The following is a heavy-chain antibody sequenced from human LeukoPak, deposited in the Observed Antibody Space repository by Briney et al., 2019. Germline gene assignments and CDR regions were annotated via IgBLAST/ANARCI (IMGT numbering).Heavy chain of an antibody. D-gene: IGHD2-2*01. Sequence: PSETLSLTCTVSGGSISSYYWSWIRQPAGKGLEWIGRIYTSGSTNYNPSLKSRVTMSVDTSKNQFSLKLSSVTAADTAVYYCARDLSPAAIANDYYYMDVWGKGTTVTVSS. CDR3: ARDLSPAAIANDYYYMDV. V-gene: IGHV4-4*07. J-gene: IGHJ6*03. CDR2: IYTSGST. CDR1: GGSISSYY.